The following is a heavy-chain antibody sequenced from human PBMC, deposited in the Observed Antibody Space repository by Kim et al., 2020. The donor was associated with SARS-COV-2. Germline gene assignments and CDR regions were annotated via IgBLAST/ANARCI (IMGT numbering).Heavy chain of an antibody. CDR2: VSWNSDIK. Sequence: GGSLRLSCSGSGFSFDDYSLHWVRQRPGKGLEWVSFVSWNSDIKAYADSVKGRFTISRDNAKKSLYLQMNSLTPEDTAFYYCAKDSWPTGIAGPFDSWGRGTLVTVSP. D-gene: IGHD6-13*01. J-gene: IGHJ4*02. V-gene: IGHV3-9*01. CDR1: GFSFDDYS. CDR3: AKDSWPTGIAGPFDS.